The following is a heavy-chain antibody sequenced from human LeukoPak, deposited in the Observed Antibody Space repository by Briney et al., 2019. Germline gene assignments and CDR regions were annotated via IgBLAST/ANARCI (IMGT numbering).Heavy chain of an antibody. D-gene: IGHD3-10*01. CDR1: GFTFSSYA. Sequence: GGSVRLSCAASGFTFSSYAMSWVRQAPGKGLEWVAAISGSGGSTYYADSVKGRFTISIDNSKNTLYLQMNSLRAEDTAVYYCAKDRGGTMVRGATDYWGQGTLVTVSS. CDR3: AKDRGGTMVRGATDY. V-gene: IGHV3-23*01. J-gene: IGHJ4*02. CDR2: ISGSGGST.